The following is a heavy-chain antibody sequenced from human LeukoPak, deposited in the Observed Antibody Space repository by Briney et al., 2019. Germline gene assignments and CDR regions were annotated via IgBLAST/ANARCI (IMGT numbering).Heavy chain of an antibody. J-gene: IGHJ4*02. CDR2: ISGSGGSI. V-gene: IGHV3-23*01. D-gene: IGHD3-10*01. CDR3: ARAKGSYSFDY. Sequence: GGSLRLSCAASGFTFSSYAMSWVRQAPGKGLEWVSAISGSGGSIYYADSVKGRFTISRDNAKNSLYLQMNSLRVEDTAVYHCARAKGSYSFDYWGQGTLVTVSS. CDR1: GFTFSSYA.